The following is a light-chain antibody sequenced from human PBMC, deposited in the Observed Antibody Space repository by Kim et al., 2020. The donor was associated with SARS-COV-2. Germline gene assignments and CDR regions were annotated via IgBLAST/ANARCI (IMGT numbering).Light chain of an antibody. J-gene: IGKJ5*01. CDR3: QQRSNWPSMT. CDR2: DAS. CDR1: QSVSSY. Sequence: SAGERATLSCRARQSVSSYLAWYQQQPDQAPRLLIYDASNRATGIPARFSGSGSGTDFTLTISSLGPEDFAVYYCQQRSNWPSMTFGQGTRLEIK. V-gene: IGKV3-11*01.